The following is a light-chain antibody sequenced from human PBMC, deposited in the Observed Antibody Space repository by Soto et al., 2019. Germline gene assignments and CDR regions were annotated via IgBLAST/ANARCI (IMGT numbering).Light chain of an antibody. V-gene: IGKV1-12*01. CDR2: GAS. CDR3: QQANSFPLT. CDR1: QDISSW. Sequence: DIQMTQSPSSVSASVGDRVTITCRASQDISSWLAWYQQTPGNAPKLLIYGASSFQTGVPSRFSGSGSGTDFTLTISSLQPEDFATYYCQQANSFPLTFGGGTRVEIK. J-gene: IGKJ4*01.